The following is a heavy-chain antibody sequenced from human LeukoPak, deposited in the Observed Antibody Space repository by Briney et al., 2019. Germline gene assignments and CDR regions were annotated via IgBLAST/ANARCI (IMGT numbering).Heavy chain of an antibody. CDR2: IYYSGST. CDR3: ARVYRYYYMDV. D-gene: IGHD2-2*02. Sequence: SETLSLTCTVSGGSISSHYWSWIRQSPGKGLEWIGYIYYSGSTNYNPSLKSRVTISVDTSKNQFSLKLSSVTAADTAVYYCARVYRYYYMDVWGKGTTVTISS. J-gene: IGHJ6*03. V-gene: IGHV4-59*11. CDR1: GGSISSHY.